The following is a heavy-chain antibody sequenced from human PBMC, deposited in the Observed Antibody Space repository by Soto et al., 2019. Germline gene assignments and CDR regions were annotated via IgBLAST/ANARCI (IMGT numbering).Heavy chain of an antibody. V-gene: IGHV3-53*01. CDR1: GFTVSSNY. Sequence: EVQLVESGGGLIQPGGSLRLSCAASGFTVSSNYMSWVRQAPGKGLEWVSVIYSGGSTYYADSVKGRFTISRDNSKNTLYLQMNSLRAEDTAVYYCARDVAGVRGHYYYGMDVWGQGTTVTVSS. D-gene: IGHD6-19*01. J-gene: IGHJ6*02. CDR2: IYSGGST. CDR3: ARDVAGVRGHYYYGMDV.